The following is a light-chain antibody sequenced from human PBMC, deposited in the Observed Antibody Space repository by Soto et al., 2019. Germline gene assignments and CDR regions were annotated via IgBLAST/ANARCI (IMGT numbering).Light chain of an antibody. Sequence: EIVLTQSPGILSLSPGERATLSCRASQSVSSSYLAWYQQKPGQAPRLLIYGASTRATGIPDRFSASGSGTDFTLSISRLGPEDFAVYYCKQYGNSPQTFGQGTKVEIK. J-gene: IGKJ1*01. CDR3: KQYGNSPQT. V-gene: IGKV3-20*01. CDR1: QSVSSSY. CDR2: GAS.